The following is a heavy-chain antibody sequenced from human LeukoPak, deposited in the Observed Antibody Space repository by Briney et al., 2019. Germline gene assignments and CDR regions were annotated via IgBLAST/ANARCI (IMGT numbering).Heavy chain of an antibody. V-gene: IGHV4-4*07. Sequence: SETLTLTCTVSGESITDYYWTWIRQPAGKRLQWIGRVSTSGSTSYNPSLKSRLTMSVDTSKNQFSLKLTSVTAADTAIYYCARDWSAWDDFFSHLDVWGKGTSVTVSS. CDR1: GESITDYY. CDR2: VSTSGST. D-gene: IGHD1-1*01. J-gene: IGHJ6*04. CDR3: ARDWSAWDDFFSHLDV.